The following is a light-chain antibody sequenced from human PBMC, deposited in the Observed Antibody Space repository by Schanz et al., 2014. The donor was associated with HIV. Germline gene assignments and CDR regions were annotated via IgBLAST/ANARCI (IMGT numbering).Light chain of an antibody. Sequence: EIVMTQSPATLSVSPGERATLSCRASQRGNTPLAWYQQKPAQAPRHVIYDASNRATGIPDRFSGSGSGTDFTLTISRLEPEDFAVYYCQQYGSSPYTFRQGT. CDR1: QRGNTP. V-gene: IGKV3-20*01. CDR3: QQYGSSPYT. CDR2: DAS. J-gene: IGKJ2*01.